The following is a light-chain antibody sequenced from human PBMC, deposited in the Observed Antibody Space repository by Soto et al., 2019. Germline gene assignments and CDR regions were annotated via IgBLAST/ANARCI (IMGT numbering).Light chain of an antibody. J-gene: IGLJ1*01. CDR3: AAWDASLRSHV. CDR2: AND. Sequence: QSVLPQPPSASGTPGQRVTMSCSGSSFSVGRNYVYWYQQLPGTAPKLLIYANDQRPSGVPDRFSGSKSGTLASLAISGLRSEDEADYYCAAWDASLRSHVFGTGTRSPS. CDR1: SFSVGRNY. V-gene: IGLV1-47*01.